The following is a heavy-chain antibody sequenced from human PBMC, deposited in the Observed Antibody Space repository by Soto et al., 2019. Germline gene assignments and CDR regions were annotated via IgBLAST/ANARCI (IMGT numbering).Heavy chain of an antibody. V-gene: IGHV1-69*08. Sequence: QVPLVQSGAEVKKPGSSVKVSCKASGGTFSSYTISWVRQAPGQGLEWMGRIIPILGIANYAQKFQGRVTITADKSTSTAYMELSSLRSEDTAVYYCARDLRITMVRGVDAFDIWGQGTMVTVSS. CDR2: IIPILGIA. J-gene: IGHJ3*02. D-gene: IGHD3-10*01. CDR3: ARDLRITMVRGVDAFDI. CDR1: GGTFSSYT.